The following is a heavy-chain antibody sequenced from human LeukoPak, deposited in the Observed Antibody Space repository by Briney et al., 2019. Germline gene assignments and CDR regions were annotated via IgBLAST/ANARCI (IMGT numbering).Heavy chain of an antibody. CDR1: GFTFSRYW. J-gene: IGHJ4*02. Sequence: PGGSLRLSCAASGFTFSRYWMNWVRQAPGKGLVWVSRINGDGTSTSYADSVKGRFTISRDNVKNTLYLQMNSLRAEDTALYYCARGSEYWGQGTLVTVSS. CDR3: ARGSEY. V-gene: IGHV3-74*01. D-gene: IGHD1-14*01. CDR2: INGDGTST.